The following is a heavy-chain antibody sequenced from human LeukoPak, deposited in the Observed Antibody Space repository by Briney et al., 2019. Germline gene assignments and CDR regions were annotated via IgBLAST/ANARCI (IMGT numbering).Heavy chain of an antibody. CDR2: IYTSGST. J-gene: IGHJ4*02. Sequence: SETLSLXCTVSGGSISSYYWSWNRQPAGKGLEWIGRIYTSGSTNYNPSLKSRVTMSVDTSKNQFSLKLSSVTAADTAVYYCARDLAGKGYFDYWGQGTLVTVSS. CDR3: ARDLAGKGYFDY. D-gene: IGHD6-19*01. V-gene: IGHV4-4*07. CDR1: GGSISSYY.